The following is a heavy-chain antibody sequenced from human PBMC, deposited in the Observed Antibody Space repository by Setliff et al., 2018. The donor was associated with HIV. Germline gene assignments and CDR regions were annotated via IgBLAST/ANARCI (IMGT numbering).Heavy chain of an antibody. CDR3: AKDAVPYGYNLFGYFQH. V-gene: IGHV3-30*02. CDR2: IRYDGSNK. Sequence: GGSLRLSCAASGFTFSSYGMHWVRQAPGKGLQWVAFIRYDGSNKYYADSVKGRFTISRDNSKNTLYLQMNSLRGEDTAVYYCAKDAVPYGYNLFGYFQHWGQGTLVTVSS. D-gene: IGHD3-10*02. J-gene: IGHJ1*01. CDR1: GFTFSSYG.